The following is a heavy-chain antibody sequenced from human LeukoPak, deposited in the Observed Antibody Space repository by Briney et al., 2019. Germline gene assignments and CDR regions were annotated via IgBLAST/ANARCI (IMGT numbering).Heavy chain of an antibody. CDR3: AKEGDRYYHYYMDV. CDR1: GFTFSSYV. V-gene: IGHV3-23*01. D-gene: IGHD2-21*02. Sequence: GGSLRLSCAASGFTFSSYVMRWVRQAPGKGLEWVSSLSGSDGGTYYADSVKGRFTISRDNSKNTLYLHMNSLRAEDTAIYYCAKEGDRYYHYYMDVWGEGTTVIVSS. J-gene: IGHJ6*03. CDR2: LSGSDGGT.